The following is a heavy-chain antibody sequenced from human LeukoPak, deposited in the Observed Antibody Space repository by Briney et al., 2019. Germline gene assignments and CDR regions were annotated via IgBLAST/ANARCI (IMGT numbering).Heavy chain of an antibody. J-gene: IGHJ5*02. CDR3: AREWYYYDSSGYRFWFDP. D-gene: IGHD3-22*01. Sequence: GGSLRLSCAASGFSFSSYGMQWVRQAPGKGLEWVAVISYDGSNKYYADSVKGRFTISRDNSKNTLYLQMNSLRAEDTAVYYCAREWYYYDSSGYRFWFDPWGQGTLVTVSS. V-gene: IGHV3-30*03. CDR1: GFSFSSYG. CDR2: ISYDGSNK.